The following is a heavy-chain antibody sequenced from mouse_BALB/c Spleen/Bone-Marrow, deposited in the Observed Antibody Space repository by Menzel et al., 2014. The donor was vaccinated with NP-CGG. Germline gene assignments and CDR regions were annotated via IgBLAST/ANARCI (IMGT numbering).Heavy chain of an antibody. V-gene: IGHV1-87*01. CDR2: FYPGDGDT. CDR3: AREDDGYYDWYFDV. Sequence: CKASGYTFTSYWMQWVKQRPGQGLEWIGAFYPGDGDTRYTQKFKGKATLTADKSSSTAYMQLSSLASEDSAVYYCAREDDGYYDWYFDVWGAGTTVTVSS. D-gene: IGHD2-3*01. J-gene: IGHJ1*01. CDR1: GYTFTSYW.